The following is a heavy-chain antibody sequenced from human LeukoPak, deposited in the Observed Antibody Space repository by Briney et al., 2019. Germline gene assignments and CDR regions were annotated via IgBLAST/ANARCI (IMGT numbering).Heavy chain of an antibody. Sequence: GGSLRLSCAASGFTFSNYYMSWIRQAPGKGLEWVSYISSSGSTIYYADSLKGRFTISRDNAKNLLYLQMNSLRAEDTAVYYCARARVARQVFTPKYYYYGMDVWGQGTTVTVSS. D-gene: IGHD5-12*01. J-gene: IGHJ6*02. V-gene: IGHV3-11*01. CDR3: ARARVARQVFTPKYYYYGMDV. CDR1: GFTFSNYY. CDR2: ISSSGSTI.